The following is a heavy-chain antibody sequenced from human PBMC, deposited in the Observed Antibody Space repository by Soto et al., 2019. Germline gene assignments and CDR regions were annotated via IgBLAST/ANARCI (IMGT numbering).Heavy chain of an antibody. CDR2: IYLGDSDT. CDR1: GYSYTSYW. J-gene: IGHJ6*02. Sequence: GESLKISCKASGYSYTSYWIGCERQMPGKGLEWMGIIYLGDSDTRYSPSFQGQVTISADKSISTAYLQWSSLKASDTAMYYCAAYSGSFYYGMDVWGQGTTVTVSS. D-gene: IGHD1-26*01. V-gene: IGHV5-51*01. CDR3: AAYSGSFYYGMDV.